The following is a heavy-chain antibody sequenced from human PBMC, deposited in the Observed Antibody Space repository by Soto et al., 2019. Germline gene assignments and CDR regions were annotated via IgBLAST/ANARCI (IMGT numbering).Heavy chain of an antibody. CDR1: GGTFSSYA. J-gene: IGHJ6*02. D-gene: IGHD1-1*01. CDR3: ARGDWNVEAGPYYYGMDV. Sequence: GASVKVSCKASGGTFSSYAISWVRQAPGQGLEWMGGIIPIFGTANYAQKFQGRVTITADESTSTAYMELSSLRSEDTAVYYCARGDWNVEAGPYYYGMDVWGQGTTVTVSS. CDR2: IIPIFGTA. V-gene: IGHV1-69*13.